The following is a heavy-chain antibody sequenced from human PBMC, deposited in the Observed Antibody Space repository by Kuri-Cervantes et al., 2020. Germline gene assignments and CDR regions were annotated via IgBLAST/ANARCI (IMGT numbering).Heavy chain of an antibody. CDR3: ARDYYDSSGTFDY. V-gene: IGHV4-4*07. D-gene: IGHD3-22*01. J-gene: IGHJ4*02. Sequence: SETLSLTCTVSGGSMSSHYWTWIRQSPGKGLEWIGRIYTSGSTNYNPSLKSRVTMSVDTSKNQFSLKLSSVTAADTAVYYCARDYYDSSGTFDYWGQGTLVTVSS. CDR1: GGSMSSHY. CDR2: IYTSGST.